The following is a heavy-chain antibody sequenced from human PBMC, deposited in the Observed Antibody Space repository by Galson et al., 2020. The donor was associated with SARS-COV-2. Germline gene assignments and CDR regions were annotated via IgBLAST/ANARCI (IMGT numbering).Heavy chain of an antibody. CDR3: ARDKKGLLWFGEHMDWFDP. V-gene: IGHV4-4*02. CDR2: IYHSGST. Sequence: SETLSLTCAVSGGSISSSNWWSWVRQPPGKGLEWIGEIYHSGSTNYNPSLKSRVTISVDKSKNQFSLKLSSVTAADTAVYYCARDKKGLLWFGEHMDWFDPWGQGTLVTVSS. D-gene: IGHD3-10*01. CDR1: GGSISSSNW. J-gene: IGHJ5*02.